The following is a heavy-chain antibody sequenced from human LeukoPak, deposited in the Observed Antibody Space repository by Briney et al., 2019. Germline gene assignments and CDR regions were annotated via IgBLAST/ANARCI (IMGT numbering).Heavy chain of an antibody. V-gene: IGHV3-33*01. CDR2: IWYDGSKE. CDR1: GFTFSRYG. J-gene: IGHJ4*02. CDR3: ARDIWFGDFRYFDY. Sequence: PGGSLRLSCATSGFTFSRYGLHWVRQAPGKGLEWVAVIWYDGSKEYYADSVKGRFTISRDNSKNTMYLQMNSLRAEDTAVYYCARDIWFGDFRYFDYWGQGTLVTVSS. D-gene: IGHD3-10*01.